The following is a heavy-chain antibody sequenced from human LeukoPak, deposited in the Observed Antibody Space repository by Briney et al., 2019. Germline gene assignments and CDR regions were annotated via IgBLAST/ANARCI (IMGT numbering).Heavy chain of an antibody. CDR2: IYYSGST. V-gene: IGHV4-30-4*08. CDR3: ARISRYYYYMDV. Sequence: SETLSLTCTVSGGSISSGDYYWSWIRQPPGKGLEWIGYIYYSGSTYYNPSLKSRVTISVDTSKNQFSLKLSSVTAADTAVHYCARISRYYYYMDVWGKGTTVTVSS. CDR1: GGSISSGDYY. J-gene: IGHJ6*03.